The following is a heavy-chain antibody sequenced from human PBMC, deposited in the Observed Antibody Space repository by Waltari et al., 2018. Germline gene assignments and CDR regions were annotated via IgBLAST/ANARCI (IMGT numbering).Heavy chain of an antibody. CDR3: ARHAGKVGATLDY. CDR2: IYPGDPDT. CDR1: GYSFTSYW. V-gene: IGHV5-51*01. Sequence: EVQLVQSGAEVKKPGESLKISCKGSGYSFTSYWIGWVRQMPGKGLEWMGIIYPGDPDTRDSPSFQGQVTISADKSISTAYLQWSSRKASDTAMYYCARHAGKVGATLDYWGQGTLVTVSS. D-gene: IGHD1-26*01. J-gene: IGHJ4*02.